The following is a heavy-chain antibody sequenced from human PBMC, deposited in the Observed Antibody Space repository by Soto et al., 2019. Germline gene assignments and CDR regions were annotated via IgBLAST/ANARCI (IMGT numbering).Heavy chain of an antibody. CDR1: GYTFTSYG. D-gene: IGHD3-16*02. V-gene: IGHV1-18*04. Sequence: GASVKVSCKASGYTFTSYGISWVRQAPGQGLEWMGWISAYNGNTNYAQKLQGRVTMTTDTSTSTAYMELRSLRSDDTAVYYCASLMRWGELSFYWSPNFGCWGQQTLVGVSS. CDR3: ASLMRWGELSFYWSPNFGC. J-gene: IGHJ4*02. CDR2: ISAYNGNT.